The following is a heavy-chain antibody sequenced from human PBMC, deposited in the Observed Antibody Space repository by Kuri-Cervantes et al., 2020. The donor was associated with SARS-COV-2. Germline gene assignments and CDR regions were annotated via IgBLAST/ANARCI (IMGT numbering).Heavy chain of an antibody. J-gene: IGHJ4*02. V-gene: IGHV3-30-3*01. Sequence: GGSLRLSCAASGFTFSRYAMHWVRQAPGKGLEWVAVISYDGINKDYTASGKGRFTISRDNSQNTLYLQMKSLRTEDTALYYCAGVEGISLDYWGQGTLVTVSS. CDR1: GFTFSRYA. D-gene: IGHD3-3*01. CDR3: AGVEGISLDY. CDR2: ISYDGINK.